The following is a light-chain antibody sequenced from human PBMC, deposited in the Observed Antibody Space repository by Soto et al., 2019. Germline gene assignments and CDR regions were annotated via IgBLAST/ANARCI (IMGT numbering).Light chain of an antibody. V-gene: IGKV1-39*01. CDR2: TAS. CDR3: QQIYSTPPT. Sequence: DIKMTQSPSSLSASVEDRVTITCRASQYISNYLNWYQQKSGTAPKLLIHTASTLQSGVPSRFSGRGSGPDFTLTISSVQPDDFAIYFCQQIYSTPPTFGQGTTLEIK. J-gene: IGKJ2*01. CDR1: QYISNY.